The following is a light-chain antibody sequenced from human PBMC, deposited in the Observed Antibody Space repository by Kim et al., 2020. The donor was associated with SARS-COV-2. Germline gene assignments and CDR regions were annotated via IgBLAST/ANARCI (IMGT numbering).Light chain of an antibody. CDR2: DAS. J-gene: IGKJ2*01. V-gene: IGKV3-11*01. CDR1: QSVSSY. Sequence: EIVLTQSPVTVSLSPGERATLSCRASQSVSSYLAWYQQKPGQAPRLLMYDASNRATGIPARFSGSGSGTDFTLTISSLEPEDFVLYYCQQRSNWPYTFGQGTKLEI. CDR3: QQRSNWPYT.